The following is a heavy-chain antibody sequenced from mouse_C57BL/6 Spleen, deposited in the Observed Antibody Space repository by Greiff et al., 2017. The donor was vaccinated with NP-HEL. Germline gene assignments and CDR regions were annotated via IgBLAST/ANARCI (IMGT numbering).Heavy chain of an antibody. CDR1: GYSITSGYY. J-gene: IGHJ4*01. CDR3: ARGDYLYYAMDY. V-gene: IGHV3-6*01. D-gene: IGHD2-4*01. Sequence: DVKLVESGPGLVKPSQSLSLTCSVTGYSITSGYYWNWIRQFPGNKLEWMGYISYDGSNNYNPSLKNRISITRDTSKNQFFLKLNSVTTEDTATYYCARGDYLYYAMDYWGQGTSVTVSS. CDR2: ISYDGSN.